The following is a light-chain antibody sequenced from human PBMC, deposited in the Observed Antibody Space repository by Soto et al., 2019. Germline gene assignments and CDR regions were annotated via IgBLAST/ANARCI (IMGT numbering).Light chain of an antibody. V-gene: IGKV1-39*01. J-gene: IGKJ3*01. Sequence: DILMTQSPSSLSASVGDRVTITCRASQNINTYLNWYQQKPGKAPKLLIFAASSLQSGVPSRFSGSGSRTDFTLTISSLQPEDFATYYCQQSSTAPFTFGPGTKVDIK. CDR2: AAS. CDR1: QNINTY. CDR3: QQSSTAPFT.